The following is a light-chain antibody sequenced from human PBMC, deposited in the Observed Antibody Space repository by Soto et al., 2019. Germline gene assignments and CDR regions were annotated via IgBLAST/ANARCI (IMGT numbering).Light chain of an antibody. CDR3: GSYTTISPFV. CDR2: GVT. J-gene: IGLJ1*01. V-gene: IGLV2-14*01. CDR1: SSDIGSYNS. Sequence: QSALTQPASVSGSPGQSITISCTGTSSDIGSYNSVSWYQQHPGKAPKLVIYGVTNRPSGVSDRFSGSKSGNTASLTISGLQAEDEADYYCGSYTTISPFVFATGTKLTVL.